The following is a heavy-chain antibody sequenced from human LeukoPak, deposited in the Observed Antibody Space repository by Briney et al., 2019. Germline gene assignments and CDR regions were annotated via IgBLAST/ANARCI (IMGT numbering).Heavy chain of an antibody. CDR2: IYYSGST. Sequence: PSETLSLTCTVSGGSVSSGSYYWSWIRQPPGKGLEWIGYIYYSGSTNYNPSLKSRVTISVDTSKNQFSLKLSSVTAADTAVYYCATGGERLRGYYFDYWGQGTLVTVSS. V-gene: IGHV4-61*01. J-gene: IGHJ4*02. CDR3: ATGGERLRGYYFDY. D-gene: IGHD6-25*01. CDR1: GGSVSSGSYY.